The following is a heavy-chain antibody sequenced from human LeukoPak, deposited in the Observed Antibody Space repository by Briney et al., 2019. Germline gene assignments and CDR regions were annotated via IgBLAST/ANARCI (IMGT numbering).Heavy chain of an antibody. CDR3: ARERAAGNPSHFDY. D-gene: IGHD6-13*01. V-gene: IGHV4-34*01. J-gene: IGHJ4*02. CDR1: GGSFSGYY. CDR2: INHSGST. Sequence: PSETLSLTCAVYGGSFSGYYWSWIRQPPGKGLEWIGEINHSGSTNYNPSLKSRVTISVDTSKNQFPLKMNSKTAADTAVYYCARERAAGNPSHFDYWGQGSLVTVSS.